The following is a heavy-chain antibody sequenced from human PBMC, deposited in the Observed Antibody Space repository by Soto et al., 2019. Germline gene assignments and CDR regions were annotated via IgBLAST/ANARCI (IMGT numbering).Heavy chain of an antibody. Sequence: KISGKGSGYSFTSYWIGWVCQMPGKGLEWMGIIYPGDSDTRYSPSFQGQVTISADKSISTAYLQWSSLKASDTAMYYCARQDYGDYHQTGPYYYYGMDVWGQGTTVTVSS. J-gene: IGHJ6*02. CDR2: IYPGDSDT. D-gene: IGHD4-17*01. V-gene: IGHV5-51*01. CDR3: ARQDYGDYHQTGPYYYYGMDV. CDR1: GYSFTSYW.